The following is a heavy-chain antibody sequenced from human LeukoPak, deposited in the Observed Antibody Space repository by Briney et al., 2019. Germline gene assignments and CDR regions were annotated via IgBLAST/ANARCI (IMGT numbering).Heavy chain of an antibody. D-gene: IGHD1-26*01. Sequence: GGSLRLSCAASGFTFSSYAMTWARQAPGKGLEWVSSISGSGDSTYYADSVKGRFTISRDNSKNTLYLQMNSLRAEDTAVYYCAKDQCSGSYYWFDPWGQGTLVTVSS. CDR3: AKDQCSGSYYWFDP. CDR2: ISGSGDST. J-gene: IGHJ5*02. CDR1: GFTFSSYA. V-gene: IGHV3-23*01.